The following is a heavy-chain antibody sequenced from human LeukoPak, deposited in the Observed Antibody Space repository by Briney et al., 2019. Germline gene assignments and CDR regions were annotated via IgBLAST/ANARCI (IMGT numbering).Heavy chain of an antibody. CDR1: GYSISSGYY. D-gene: IGHD3-3*01. Sequence: PSETLSLTCSVSGYSISSGYYWGWIRQPPGKGLEWIGSNYHSGSTYYNPSLKSRVTISVDTSKNQFSLNLTSVTAADTAVYYCARASIFGVVRTFFNWFDPWGQGTLVTVSS. CDR2: NYHSGST. J-gene: IGHJ5*02. V-gene: IGHV4-38-2*02. CDR3: ARASIFGVVRTFFNWFDP.